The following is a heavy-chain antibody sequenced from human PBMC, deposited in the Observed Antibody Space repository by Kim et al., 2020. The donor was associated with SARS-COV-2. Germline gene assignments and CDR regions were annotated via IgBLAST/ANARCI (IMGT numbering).Heavy chain of an antibody. J-gene: IGHJ4*02. V-gene: IGHV4-39*01. D-gene: IGHD3-22*01. CDR1: GGSISSSSYY. Sequence: SETLSLTCTVSGGSISSSSYYWGWIRQPPGKGLEWIGSIYYSGSTYYNPSLKSRVTISVDTSKNQFSLKLSSVTAADTAVYYCAGSYYYDSSGYSLFDYWGQGTLVTVSS. CDR2: IYYSGST. CDR3: AGSYYYDSSGYSLFDY.